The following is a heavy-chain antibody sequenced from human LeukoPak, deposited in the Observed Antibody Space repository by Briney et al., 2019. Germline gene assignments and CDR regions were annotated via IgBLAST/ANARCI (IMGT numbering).Heavy chain of an antibody. Sequence: GGSLRLSCAASQFTFSNYAMSWVRQAPGKGLEWVSAISGSGNTTYFGDSVTGRFTISRDNSKNSLFLQMNGLRADDTAVYYCARDKIVGPTTLDYWGQGTLVTVSS. CDR2: ISGSGNTT. CDR1: QFTFSNYA. J-gene: IGHJ4*02. D-gene: IGHD1-26*01. V-gene: IGHV3-23*01. CDR3: ARDKIVGPTTLDY.